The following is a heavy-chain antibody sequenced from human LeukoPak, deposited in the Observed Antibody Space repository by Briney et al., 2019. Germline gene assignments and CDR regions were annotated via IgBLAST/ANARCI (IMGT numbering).Heavy chain of an antibody. J-gene: IGHJ5*02. CDR1: GGSFSGYY. D-gene: IGHD5-24*01. Sequence: PSETLSLTCAVYGGSFSGYYWSWIRQPPGKGLEWIGEINHSGSTNYNPSLKSRVTISVDTSKNQFSLKLSSVTAADTAVYYCARVRDFMAAWFDPWGQGTLVTVSS. CDR3: ARVRDFMAAWFDP. V-gene: IGHV4-34*01. CDR2: INHSGST.